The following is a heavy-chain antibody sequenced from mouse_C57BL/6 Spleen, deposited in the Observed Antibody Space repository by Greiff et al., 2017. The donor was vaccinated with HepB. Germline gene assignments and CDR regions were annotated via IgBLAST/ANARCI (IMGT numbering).Heavy chain of an antibody. D-gene: IGHD1-1*01. CDR3: AREGHYYGSSYVWYFDV. Sequence: VQLQQSGPELVKPGASVKISCKASGYAFGSSWMNWVKQRPGKGLEWIGRIYPGDGDTNSNGKLKGKATLTADKSSSPAYMQLSSLTSEDSAVYFCAREGHYYGSSYVWYFDVWGTGTTVTVSS. CDR2: IYPGDGDT. V-gene: IGHV1-82*01. CDR1: GYAFGSSW. J-gene: IGHJ1*03.